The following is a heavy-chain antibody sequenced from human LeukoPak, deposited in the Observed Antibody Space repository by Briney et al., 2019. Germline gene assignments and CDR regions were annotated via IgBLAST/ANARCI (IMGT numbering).Heavy chain of an antibody. Sequence: GGSLRLSCAASGFTFSSYAMHWVRQAPGKGLEWVAVISYDGSNKYYADSVKGRFTISRDNSKNTLYLKMNSLRAEDTAVYYCARERALIYSYGSFDYWRQGTLVTVSS. CDR2: ISYDGSNK. CDR1: GFTFSSYA. J-gene: IGHJ4*02. CDR3: ARERALIYSYGSFDY. V-gene: IGHV3-30-3*01. D-gene: IGHD5-18*01.